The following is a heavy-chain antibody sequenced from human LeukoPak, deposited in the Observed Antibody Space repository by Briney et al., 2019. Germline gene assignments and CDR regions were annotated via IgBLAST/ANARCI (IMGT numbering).Heavy chain of an antibody. D-gene: IGHD4-17*01. J-gene: IGHJ4*02. CDR3: ARQTTVTRARSFDY. CDR2: VCYNGTT. CDR1: GDSISRYF. Sequence: SETLSLTCSVSGDSISRYFWAWIRQPPGKGLEWIGYVCYNGTTNYNPSLRNRVAISIDTSKNQFSLKLNSATAADTAVYYCARQTTVTRARSFDYWGQGTLVTVSS. V-gene: IGHV4-59*01.